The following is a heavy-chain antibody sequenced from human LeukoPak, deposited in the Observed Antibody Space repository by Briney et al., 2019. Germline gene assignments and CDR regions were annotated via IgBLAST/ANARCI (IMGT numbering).Heavy chain of an antibody. J-gene: IGHJ3*02. V-gene: IGHV4-59*01. CDR2: IYYSGST. D-gene: IGHD6-19*01. Sequence: PSETLSLTCTVSGGSISSYYWSWIRQPPGKGLEWIGYIYYSGSTNYNPSLKSRVTISVDTSKNQFSLRLSSVTAADTAVYYCARDRYSSGWHDAFDIWGQGTMVTVSS. CDR3: ARDRYSSGWHDAFDI. CDR1: GGSISSYY.